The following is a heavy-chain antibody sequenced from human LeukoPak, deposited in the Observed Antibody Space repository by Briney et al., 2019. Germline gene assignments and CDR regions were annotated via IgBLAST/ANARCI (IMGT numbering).Heavy chain of an antibody. D-gene: IGHD3-16*01. CDR2: IYYSGST. CDR1: GGSISSYY. J-gene: IGHJ5*02. CDR3: ARSGGDGFDP. Sequence: SETLSLTCTVSGGSISSYYWSWIRQPPGKGLEWIGYIYYSGSTNYNPSLKSRVTISVDTSKNQFSLKLSSVTAADTAVYYCARSGGDGFDPWGQGTLVTVSS. V-gene: IGHV4-59*01.